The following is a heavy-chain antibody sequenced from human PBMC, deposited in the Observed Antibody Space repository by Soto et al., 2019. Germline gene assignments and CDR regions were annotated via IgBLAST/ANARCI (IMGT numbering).Heavy chain of an antibody. Sequence: QMQLVQSGAEVKKPGSSVKVSCKASGGTFGSYAISWVRQAPGQGLEWMGGIIPIPGTANYAQKFQGRVTIAADESTSTAYMELSSLTSEDTAVYYCARSQGSSTSLEIYYYYYYGMDVWGQGTTVTVSS. J-gene: IGHJ6*02. D-gene: IGHD2-2*01. V-gene: IGHV1-69*01. CDR2: IIPIPGTA. CDR3: ARSQGSSTSLEIYYYYYYGMDV. CDR1: GGTFGSYA.